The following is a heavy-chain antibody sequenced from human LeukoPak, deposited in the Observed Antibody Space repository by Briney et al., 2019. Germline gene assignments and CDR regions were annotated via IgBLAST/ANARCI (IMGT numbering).Heavy chain of an antibody. Sequence: GGSLRLSCAASGFTFSSSWMQWVRQAPGQGLVWVSRINSDESVTTYTNSVKGRLTISRDNAKNTLYLQMDSLRAEDTAMYYCVRSRFTTSSFDYWGQGTLVTVSS. CDR3: VRSRFTTSSFDY. CDR2: INSDESVT. V-gene: IGHV3-74*03. D-gene: IGHD2-2*01. CDR1: GFTFSSSW. J-gene: IGHJ4*02.